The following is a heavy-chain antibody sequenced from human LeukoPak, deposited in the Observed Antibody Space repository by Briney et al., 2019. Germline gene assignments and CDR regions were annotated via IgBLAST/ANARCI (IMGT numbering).Heavy chain of an antibody. Sequence: SETLSLTCAVYGGSFSGYYWSWIRQPPGKGLEWIGEINHSGSTNYNPSLKSRVTISVDTSKNQFSLKLSSVTAADTAVYYCARQPRYDFWSGYGGFDYWGQGTLVTISS. V-gene: IGHV4-34*01. CDR1: GGSFSGYY. CDR2: INHSGST. CDR3: ARQPRYDFWSGYGGFDY. D-gene: IGHD3-3*01. J-gene: IGHJ4*02.